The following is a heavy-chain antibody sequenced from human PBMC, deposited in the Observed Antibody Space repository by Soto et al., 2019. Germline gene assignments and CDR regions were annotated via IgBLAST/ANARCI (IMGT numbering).Heavy chain of an antibody. V-gene: IGHV1-18*01. CDR2: ISAYNGNT. CDR1: GYTFTSYG. D-gene: IGHD1-7*01. Sequence: QVQLVQSGAEVKKPGASVKVSCKASGYTFTSYGISWVRQAPGQGLEWMGWISAYNGNTNYAQKLQGRVTMTTDTSTSTAYMELRSLRSDDTAVYYSARERTEPRYNWNSIFDYWGQGTLVTVSS. CDR3: ARERTEPRYNWNSIFDY. J-gene: IGHJ4*02.